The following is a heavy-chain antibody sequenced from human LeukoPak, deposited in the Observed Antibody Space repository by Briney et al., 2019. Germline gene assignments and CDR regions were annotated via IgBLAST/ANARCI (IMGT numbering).Heavy chain of an antibody. D-gene: IGHD4-17*01. J-gene: IGHJ6*03. CDR2: IYTSGST. Sequence: SETLSLTCTVSGGSISSGSYYWSWIRQPAGKGLEWIGRIYTSGSTNYNPSLKSRVTISVDTSKNQFSLKLSSVTAADTAVYYCARDATTVTTRHYYYMDVWGKGTTVTIPS. CDR3: ARDATTVTTRHYYYMDV. CDR1: GGSISSGSYY. V-gene: IGHV4-61*02.